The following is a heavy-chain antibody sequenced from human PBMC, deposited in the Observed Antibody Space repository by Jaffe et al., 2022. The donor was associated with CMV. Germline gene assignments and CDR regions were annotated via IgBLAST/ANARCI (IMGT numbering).Heavy chain of an antibody. D-gene: IGHD4-17*01. J-gene: IGHJ6*03. Sequence: QVQLQESGPGLVKPSGTLSLTCAVSGDSISSSKWWSWVRQPPGKGLEWIGEIYHDGSTNYNPSLKSRVTISVDKSKNQFSLKLSSVTAADTAVYYCARRPQEHDYGHGGYYSYYYYMDVWGKGTTVTVSS. V-gene: IGHV4-4*02. CDR1: GDSISSSKW. CDR2: IYHDGST. CDR3: ARRPQEHDYGHGGYYSYYYYMDV.